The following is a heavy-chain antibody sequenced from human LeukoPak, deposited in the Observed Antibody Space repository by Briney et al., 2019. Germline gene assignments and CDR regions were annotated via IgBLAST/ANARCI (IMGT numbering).Heavy chain of an antibody. CDR2: IYYTGTT. D-gene: IGHD5-18*01. J-gene: IGHJ5*02. CDR1: GGSIRSWNDY. Sequence: ASETLSLTRTVSGGSIRSWNDYWGWIRQPPGKGLEYIGSIYYTGTTYYKSSLKSRVTISVDTSKNQFSLKLNSVTAADTAVYYCARDHGYANWFDPWGQGTLVTVSS. V-gene: IGHV4-39*07. CDR3: ARDHGYANWFDP.